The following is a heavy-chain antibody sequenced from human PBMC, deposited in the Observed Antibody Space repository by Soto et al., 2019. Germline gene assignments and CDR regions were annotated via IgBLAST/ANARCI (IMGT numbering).Heavy chain of an antibody. CDR1: GFAFSGSW. V-gene: IGHV3-7*01. D-gene: IGHD5-12*01. CDR2: IKQDGSEK. Sequence: EVQLVESGGDLVQSGGSLRLSCSTSGFAFSGSWMSWVRQAPGKGLEWVANIKQDGSEKNYADSVKGRFTISRDNAKNSLYLQMNSLRDEDTAVYYCAKYSGYELDSWGQGSLVIVSS. CDR3: AKYSGYELDS. J-gene: IGHJ4*02.